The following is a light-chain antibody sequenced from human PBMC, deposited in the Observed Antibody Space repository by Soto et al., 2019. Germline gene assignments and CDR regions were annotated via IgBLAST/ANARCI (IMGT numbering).Light chain of an antibody. J-gene: IGKJ4*01. Sequence: AIQLTQSPSSLSASVGDRVTITCRASQGIRSALAWYQQKPGKAPKLLIYDASSLESGVPSRFSGSGSGTDFTLPISSLQPEDFATYFCQQFYSYTLTFGGGTTVEIK. CDR1: QGIRSA. CDR3: QQFYSYTLT. CDR2: DAS. V-gene: IGKV1-13*02.